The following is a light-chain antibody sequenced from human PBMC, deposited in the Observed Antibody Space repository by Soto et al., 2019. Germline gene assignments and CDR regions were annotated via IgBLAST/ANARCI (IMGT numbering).Light chain of an antibody. CDR1: QSVRSH. V-gene: IGKV3-15*01. CDR3: QQYNTWPFT. CDR2: DAS. Sequence: EIVLTQSPATLSVSPGERVTLSCRASQSVRSHLAWYRQRPGQVPRLLISDASSRATGIPARFSGTGSGTEFALTISNLQSEDFAISYCQQYNTWPFTFGGGTRVEFK. J-gene: IGKJ4*01.